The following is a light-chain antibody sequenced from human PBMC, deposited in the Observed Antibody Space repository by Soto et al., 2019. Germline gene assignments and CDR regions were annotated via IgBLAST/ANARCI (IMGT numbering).Light chain of an antibody. Sequence: EVVLTQSPGTLSLSPGERATLSCRASQSLRRNYIAWYQQRPGRAPRLLIYGASSRAAGIPDRFSGSGSGTDFSLTISRLEPEAFAIYHCQMYVSPLTLGGGTKVDIK. CDR1: QSLRRNY. V-gene: IGKV3-20*01. CDR2: GAS. J-gene: IGKJ4*01. CDR3: QMYVSPLT.